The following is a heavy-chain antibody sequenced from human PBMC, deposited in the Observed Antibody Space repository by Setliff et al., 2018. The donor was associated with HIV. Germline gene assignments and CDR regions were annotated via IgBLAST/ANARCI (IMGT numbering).Heavy chain of an antibody. Sequence: SVKVSCKASGDIFSFYALSWVRQAPGQGLEWMGGIIPIFGTANNAQKFQGRVTITADESTSTAYMELSSLRSDDTAVYYSARKYCTNGVCYKTGEFDYWGQGTLVTVSS. CDR3: ARKYCTNGVCYKTGEFDY. V-gene: IGHV1-69*13. J-gene: IGHJ4*02. CDR2: IIPIFGTA. CDR1: GDIFSFYA. D-gene: IGHD2-8*01.